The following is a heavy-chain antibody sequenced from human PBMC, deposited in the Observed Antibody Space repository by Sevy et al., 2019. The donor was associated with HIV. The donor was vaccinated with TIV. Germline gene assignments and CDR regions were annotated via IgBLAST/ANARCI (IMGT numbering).Heavy chain of an antibody. CDR1: GFAFRTYA. CDR3: ARGPEWELTSFLSH. D-gene: IGHD3-9*01. J-gene: IGHJ4*02. Sequence: GGSLRLSCAASGFAFRTYAFHWVRQAPGRGLEWVGLISSNGDNAFYANSVRGRFTISRDNSMNTLYLELNNLTPDDRAVYYCARGPEWELTSFLSHWGQGTLVTVSS. V-gene: IGHV3-30-3*01. CDR2: ISSNGDNA.